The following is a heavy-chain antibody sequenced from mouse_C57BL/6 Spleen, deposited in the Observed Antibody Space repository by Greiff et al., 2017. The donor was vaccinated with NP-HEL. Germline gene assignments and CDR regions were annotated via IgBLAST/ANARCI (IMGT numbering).Heavy chain of an antibody. CDR3: ARSDGYYPYFDY. J-gene: IGHJ2*01. V-gene: IGHV1-69*01. CDR1: GYTFTSYW. D-gene: IGHD2-3*01. CDR2: IDPSDSYT. Sequence: VQLQQSGAELVMPGASVKLSCKASGYTFTSYWMHRVKQRPGQGLEWIGEIDPSDSYTNYNQKFKGKSTLTVDKSSSTAYMQLSSLTSEDSAVYYCARSDGYYPYFDYWGQGTTLTVSS.